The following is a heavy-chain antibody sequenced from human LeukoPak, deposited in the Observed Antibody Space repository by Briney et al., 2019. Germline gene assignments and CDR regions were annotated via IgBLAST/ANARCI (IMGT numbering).Heavy chain of an antibody. CDR3: ERVSDYYDSSGYGFDP. J-gene: IGHJ5*02. V-gene: IGHV1-69*05. D-gene: IGHD3-22*01. CDR1: GGTFSSYA. Sequence: SVKVSCKASGGTFSSYAISWVRQAPGQGLEWMGRIIPIFGTANYAQKFQGRVTITTDESTSTAYMELSSLRSEDTAVYYCERVSDYYDSSGYGFDPWGQGTLVTVSS. CDR2: IIPIFGTA.